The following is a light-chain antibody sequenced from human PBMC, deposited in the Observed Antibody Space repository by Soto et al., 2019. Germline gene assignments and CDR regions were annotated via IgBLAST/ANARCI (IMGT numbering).Light chain of an antibody. CDR1: QSISRW. CDR2: DAS. J-gene: IGKJ1*01. V-gene: IGKV1-5*01. Sequence: DTQMTQSPSTLSASVGYPVTVTFRDSQSISRWLAWYQQKPGKAPKLLIYDASTLESGVPSRFSGSGSGTEFTLAISSLQPDDFATYYCQQYDNYRAFGQGTKVDI. CDR3: QQYDNYRA.